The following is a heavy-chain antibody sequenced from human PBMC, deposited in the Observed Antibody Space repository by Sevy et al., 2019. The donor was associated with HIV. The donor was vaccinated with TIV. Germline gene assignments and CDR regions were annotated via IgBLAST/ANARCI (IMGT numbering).Heavy chain of an antibody. CDR2: ISSGSSYI. Sequence: GGSLRLSCAASGFTFSNYFINWVRQAPGKGLEWVSSISSGSSYIFYADSVKGRFTLSRDNAKNSLYLHMNSLRAEDTAVYYCARGDYYGSLYYFDYWGPGTLVTVSS. D-gene: IGHD3-10*01. J-gene: IGHJ4*02. CDR1: GFTFSNYF. CDR3: ARGDYYGSLYYFDY. V-gene: IGHV3-21*01.